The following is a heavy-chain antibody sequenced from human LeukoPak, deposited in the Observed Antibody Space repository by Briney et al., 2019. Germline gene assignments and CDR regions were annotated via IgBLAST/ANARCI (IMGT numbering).Heavy chain of an antibody. Sequence: ASVKVSCKTSGYTFTGYYMHWVRQAPGQGLEWMGWMNPNSGNTGYAQKFQGRVTMTRNTSISTAYMELSGLRSEDTAVYYCARDVTSGFYYYYSMDVWGKGTTVTISS. V-gene: IGHV1-8*02. D-gene: IGHD1-26*01. J-gene: IGHJ6*03. CDR2: MNPNSGNT. CDR3: ARDVTSGFYYYYSMDV. CDR1: GYTFTGYY.